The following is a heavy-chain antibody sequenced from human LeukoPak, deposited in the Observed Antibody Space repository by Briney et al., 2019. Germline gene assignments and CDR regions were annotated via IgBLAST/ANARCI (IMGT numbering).Heavy chain of an antibody. CDR1: GYSISSGYY. V-gene: IGHV4-38-2*02. J-gene: IGHJ5*02. CDR3: ARHIQIAFRVFRLGWIDP. CDR2: IYNSGST. D-gene: IGHD3-3*02. Sequence: SETLSLTCTVSGYSISSGYYWGWIRQSPGKGLEWIGSIYNSGSTYYNPSLKSRITISVDTSKNQFSLRLRSVTAADTAVYYCARHIQIAFRVFRLGWIDPWGQGTLVTVSS.